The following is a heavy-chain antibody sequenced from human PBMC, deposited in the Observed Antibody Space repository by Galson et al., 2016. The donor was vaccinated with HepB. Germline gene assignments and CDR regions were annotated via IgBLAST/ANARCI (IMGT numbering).Heavy chain of an antibody. CDR2: IRPTDGST. J-gene: IGHJ4*02. CDR3: ASEKQVSHFYFDI. Sequence: SVKVSCKASGYTFTTYLIQWVRQTPGQGLEWLGVIRPTDGSTDYSQRFQDRVTMTSDMSTGTVYMELSSLRSEDTAIYYCASEKQVSHFYFDIWGQGTLVTVSS. D-gene: IGHD3-3*02. CDR1: GYTFTTYL. V-gene: IGHV1-46*01.